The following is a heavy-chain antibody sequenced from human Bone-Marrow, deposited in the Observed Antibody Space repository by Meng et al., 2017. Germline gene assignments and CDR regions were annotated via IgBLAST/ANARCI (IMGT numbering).Heavy chain of an antibody. CDR3: ARESSGSPLDY. CDR2: TYYRSRWYT. V-gene: IGHV6-1*01. D-gene: IGHD1-26*01. CDR1: GDSVSSTSAA. J-gene: IGHJ4*02. Sequence: QVQLHQAGPGLVEPSQTLSLTSTISGDSVSSTSAAWHWIRRSPSRGLEWLGRTYYRSRWYTDYAVSVKSRININPDTTENHFSLQLNSVTPEDTAVYYCARESSGSPLDYWGRGTLVTVSS.